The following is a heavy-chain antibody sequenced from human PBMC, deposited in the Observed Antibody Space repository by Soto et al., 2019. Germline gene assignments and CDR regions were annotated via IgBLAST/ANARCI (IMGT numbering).Heavy chain of an antibody. CDR3: ARGGRREFDY. CDR1: GGSISSGGYS. D-gene: IGHD3-10*01. Sequence: SETLSLTCAVSGGSISSGGYSWSWIRQPPGKGLEWIGYIYHSGSTYYNPSLKSRVTISVDRSKNQFSLKLSSVTAADTAVYYSARGGRREFDYWGQGTLVPVSS. V-gene: IGHV4-30-2*01. J-gene: IGHJ4*02. CDR2: IYHSGST.